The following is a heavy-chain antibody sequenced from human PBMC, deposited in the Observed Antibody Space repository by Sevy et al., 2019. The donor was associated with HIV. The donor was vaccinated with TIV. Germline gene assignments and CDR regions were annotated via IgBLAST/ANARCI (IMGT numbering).Heavy chain of an antibody. D-gene: IGHD1-26*01. CDR1: GFTFSNYY. V-gene: IGHV3-11*06. Sequence: GGYLRLSCAASGFTFSNYYMSWIRQAPGKGLEWVSYISSLSSYTNFADSVKGRFTVSRDNAKNSLYLQMKSLRDEDTAVYYCAGGSGRYNDAFDIWGQGTMVTVSS. CDR2: ISSLSSYT. CDR3: AGGSGRYNDAFDI. J-gene: IGHJ3*02.